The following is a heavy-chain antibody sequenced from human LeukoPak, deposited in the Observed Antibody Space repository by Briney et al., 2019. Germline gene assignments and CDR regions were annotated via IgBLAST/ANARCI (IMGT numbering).Heavy chain of an antibody. V-gene: IGHV4-39*07. Sequence: PSQTLSLTYSVSGGSISLSYYYSGWIRQPPGKALELIGSVYYSGTTSYTPSLKTPITVSMPMSKNHFSLRLSSVTAADTAVYYCARGGERALEVLLWFGYYYYYMDVWGKGTTVTVSS. CDR3: ARGGERALEVLLWFGYYYYYMDV. D-gene: IGHD3-10*01. CDR2: VYYSGTT. CDR1: GGSISLSYYY. J-gene: IGHJ6*03.